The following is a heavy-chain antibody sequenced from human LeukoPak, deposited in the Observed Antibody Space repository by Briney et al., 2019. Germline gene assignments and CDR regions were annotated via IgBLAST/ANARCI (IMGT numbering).Heavy chain of an antibody. Sequence: ASVKVSCKASGYTFTGYYIHWVRQAPGQGLEWMGGLNPDTGSTNYAQKFQARVIMTRDTSINTAYMELRRLRYDDTAMYFCARESFSGSGGSNWSAPWAQGTLVTVSA. CDR3: ARESFSGSGGSNWSAP. J-gene: IGHJ5*02. CDR1: GYTFTGYY. D-gene: IGHD3-10*01. V-gene: IGHV1-2*02. CDR2: LNPDTGST.